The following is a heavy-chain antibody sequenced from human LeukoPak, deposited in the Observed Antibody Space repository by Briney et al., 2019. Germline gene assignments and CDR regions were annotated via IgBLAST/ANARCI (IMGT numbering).Heavy chain of an antibody. D-gene: IGHD6-19*01. J-gene: IGHJ6*04. CDR2: ISSSSSYI. Sequence: GGSLRLSCAASGFTFSSYSMNWVRQAPGKGLERVSSISSSSSYIYYADSVKGRFTISRDNAKNSLYLQMNSLRAEDTAVYYCASSGDRSDYYYGMDVWGKGTTVTVSS. V-gene: IGHV3-21*01. CDR3: ASSGDRSDYYYGMDV. CDR1: GFTFSSYS.